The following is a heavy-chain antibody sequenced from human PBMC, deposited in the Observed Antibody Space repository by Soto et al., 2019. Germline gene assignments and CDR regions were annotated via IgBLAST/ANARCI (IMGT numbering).Heavy chain of an antibody. Sequence: QVHLVQSGAEVKKPGASVKVSCKASGYTFTNYDINWVRQAPGQGLEWMGWISTYTGYTNYAQKLQGRVTMTPDTSTSTAYMELRSLRSDATAVYYCARGYYYGSGRPTPGGMDVWGQGTTVTVSS. CDR1: GYTFTNYD. CDR3: ARGYYYGSGRPTPGGMDV. J-gene: IGHJ6*02. D-gene: IGHD3-10*01. V-gene: IGHV1-18*01. CDR2: ISTYTGYT.